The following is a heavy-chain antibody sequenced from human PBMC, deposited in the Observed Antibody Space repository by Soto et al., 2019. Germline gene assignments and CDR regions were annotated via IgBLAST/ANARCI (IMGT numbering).Heavy chain of an antibody. Sequence: EVQLLESGGGLVQPGGSLRLSCAASGFTFSSYAMSWVRQAPGKGLEWVSAISGSGGSTYYADSVKGRFTISRDNSKNTMYLQMNSLRAEDTAVYYCAKDKSGSSSLYYFDYWGQGTLVTVSS. CDR1: GFTFSSYA. V-gene: IGHV3-23*01. D-gene: IGHD6-13*01. CDR3: AKDKSGSSSLYYFDY. CDR2: ISGSGGST. J-gene: IGHJ4*02.